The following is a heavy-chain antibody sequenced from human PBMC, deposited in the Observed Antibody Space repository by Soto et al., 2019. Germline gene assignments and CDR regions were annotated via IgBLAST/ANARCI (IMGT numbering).Heavy chain of an antibody. CDR3: AREEARKGFDY. Sequence: QVQLVQSGAEVKKPGASVKVSCKASGYTFTSYYMHWVRQAPGQGLEWMGIINPSGGSTSYAQKFQGSVTMTRDTSTSTVYMELSSLRSEDTAVYYCAREEARKGFDYWGQGTLVTVSS. CDR2: INPSGGST. V-gene: IGHV1-46*01. CDR1: GYTFTSYY. J-gene: IGHJ4*02.